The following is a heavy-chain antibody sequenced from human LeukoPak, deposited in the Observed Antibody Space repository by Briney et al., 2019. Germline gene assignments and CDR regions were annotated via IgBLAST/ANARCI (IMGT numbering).Heavy chain of an antibody. V-gene: IGHV4-34*01. Sequence: SETLSLTCAVYGGSFSGYYWSWIRQPPGKGLEWIGEINHSGSTNYNPSLKSRATISVDTSKNQFSLKLSSVTAADTAVYYCARGPGYSYARYYFDYWGQGTLVTVSS. D-gene: IGHD5-18*01. CDR2: INHSGST. CDR3: ARGPGYSYARYYFDY. CDR1: GGSFSGYY. J-gene: IGHJ4*02.